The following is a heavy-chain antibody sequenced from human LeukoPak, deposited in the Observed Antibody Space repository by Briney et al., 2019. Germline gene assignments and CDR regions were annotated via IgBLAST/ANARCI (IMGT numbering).Heavy chain of an antibody. CDR2: ITSSSTYI. J-gene: IGHJ4*02. D-gene: IGHD2-2*01. CDR1: GLTFSSYS. V-gene: IGHV3-21*01. CDR3: ARDPYCSSTNCFYYFGY. Sequence: GGSLRLSCTASGLTFSSYSINWVRQAPGKGLEWVSSITSSSTYIDYADSVKGRFTISRDNAKNSLYLQMNSLRAEDTAVYYCARDPYCSSTNCFYYFGYWGQGTLVTVSS.